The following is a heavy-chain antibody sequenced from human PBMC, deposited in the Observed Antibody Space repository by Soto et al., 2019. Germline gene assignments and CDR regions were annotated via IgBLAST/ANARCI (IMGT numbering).Heavy chain of an antibody. V-gene: IGHV3-48*04. J-gene: IGHJ4*02. CDR1: GFTFSSYT. CDR3: ASSPDCSRCWDY. D-gene: IGHD2-21*01. Sequence: GGSLRLSCAASGFTFSSYTMNWVRQAPGKGLEWVSYISSSSSSIYYADSVKGRFTISRDNAKNSLYLQMNSLRAEDTAVYYWASSPDCSRCWDYWGQGTLVTVSS. CDR2: ISSSSSSI.